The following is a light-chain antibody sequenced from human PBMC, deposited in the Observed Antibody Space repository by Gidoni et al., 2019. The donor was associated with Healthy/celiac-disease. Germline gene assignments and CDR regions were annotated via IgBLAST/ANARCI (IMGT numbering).Light chain of an antibody. V-gene: IGKV3-11*01. J-gene: IGKJ1*01. CDR1: QSVSSY. CDR2: DAS. Sequence: ENVLTQSPATLSLAPGERATLSCSASQSVSSYLAWYHQKPGQAPRLLIYDASIRATVIPAMFSGSGSGTDFTPTISRLAPEDFAVYYCQQRSNWWTFGQGTKVEIK. CDR3: QQRSNWWT.